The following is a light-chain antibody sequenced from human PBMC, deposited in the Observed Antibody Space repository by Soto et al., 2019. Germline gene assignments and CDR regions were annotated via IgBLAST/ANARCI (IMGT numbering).Light chain of an antibody. V-gene: IGKV3-11*01. CDR1: QSVSSS. CDR3: QQRINGPLT. Sequence: EIVLTQSPATLSLSPGERATLSCRTSQSVSSSLAWYQQKPGQAPRLLIYDASNRATGIPARFSGSGSGTDFTLTITSLEPEDFAVYYCQQRINGPLTFGGGTKVEIK. J-gene: IGKJ4*01. CDR2: DAS.